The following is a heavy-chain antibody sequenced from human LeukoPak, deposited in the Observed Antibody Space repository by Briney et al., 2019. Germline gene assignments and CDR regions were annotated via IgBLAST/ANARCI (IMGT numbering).Heavy chain of an antibody. CDR2: INPNSGGT. J-gene: IGHJ5*02. Sequence: ASVKVSCKASGYTFTSYGISWVRQAPGQGLEWMGWINPNSGGTNYAQKFQGRVTMTRDTSISTAYMELSRLRSDDTAVYYCARAVTMVRGVSWFDPWGQGTLVTVSS. CDR3: ARAVTMVRGVSWFDP. V-gene: IGHV1-2*02. D-gene: IGHD3-10*01. CDR1: GYTFTSYG.